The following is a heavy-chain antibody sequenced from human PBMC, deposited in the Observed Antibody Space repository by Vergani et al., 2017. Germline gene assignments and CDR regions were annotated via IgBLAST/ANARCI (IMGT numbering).Heavy chain of an antibody. CDR2: IKRDGTET. CDR1: GFTFGDYY. Sequence: EVHLEESGGGLVQPGGSLKLSCAASGFTFGDYYMAWIRLAPGKGLDWVASIKRDGTETFYVDSVKGRFTISRDNAKTTLYLQMNSLRDEDRGVYYCARISGGSAPYLHYWGQGTLVTVAS. CDR3: ARISGGSAPYLHY. V-gene: IGHV3-7*01. J-gene: IGHJ1*01. D-gene: IGHD2-15*01.